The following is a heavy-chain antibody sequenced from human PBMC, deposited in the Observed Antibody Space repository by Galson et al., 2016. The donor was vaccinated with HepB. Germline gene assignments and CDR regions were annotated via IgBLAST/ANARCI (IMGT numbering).Heavy chain of an antibody. J-gene: IGHJ4*02. D-gene: IGHD2-21*02. CDR1: GYIFSFYW. CDR2: IYPADSDT. V-gene: IGHV5-51*01. CDR3: AGHRGGGAHWGGDGYSGV. Sequence: QSGAEVKKPGESLKIPCKASGYIFSFYWIAWVRQMPGKGLEWMGIIYPADSDTRYSPSFQGQVTMSADKSSSTAYLQWSSLKASDSAIYYCAGHRGGGAHWGGDGYSGVWGQGTLVTVSS.